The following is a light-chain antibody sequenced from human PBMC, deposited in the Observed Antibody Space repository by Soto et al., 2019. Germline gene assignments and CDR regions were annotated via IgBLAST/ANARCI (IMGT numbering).Light chain of an antibody. CDR1: QSISSY. CDR2: AAS. J-gene: IGKJ1*01. Sequence: DIQMTKSPSSLSASVGDRVTITCRASQSISSYLNWYQQKPGKAPKLLIYAASSFQSGVTSRFSGRGSGTDFTLTISSLQPEDFATYYCQQSYSTPWTFGQGTKVEIK. V-gene: IGKV1-39*01. CDR3: QQSYSTPWT.